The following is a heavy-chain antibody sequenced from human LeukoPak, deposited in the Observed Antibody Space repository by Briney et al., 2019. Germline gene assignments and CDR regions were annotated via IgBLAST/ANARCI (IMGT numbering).Heavy chain of an antibody. D-gene: IGHD5-18*01. CDR2: IYYSGST. J-gene: IGHJ4*02. Sequence: SETLSLTCTVSGGSISSSSYYWGWIREPPGKGREWIGSIYYSGSTYYSPSLKSRVTISVDTSKNQFSLKLSSVTAADTAVYYCARQSTAMVTVFDYWGQGTLVTVSS. CDR3: ARQSTAMVTVFDY. CDR1: GGSISSSSYY. V-gene: IGHV4-39*01.